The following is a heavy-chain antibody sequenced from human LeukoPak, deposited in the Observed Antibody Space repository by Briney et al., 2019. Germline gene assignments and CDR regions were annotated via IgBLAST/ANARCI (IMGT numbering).Heavy chain of an antibody. D-gene: IGHD6-19*01. CDR3: AGSSGSDTGPFDY. V-gene: IGHV3-23*01. Sequence: GGSLRLXCVASGFTFSSYAVTWDRQAPGKGLEWVSAISGSGGSTYYADSVKGRFTISRDNAKNSLYLQMNSLRAEDTAVYYYAGSSGSDTGPFDYWGQGTLVTVSS. CDR2: ISGSGGST. CDR1: GFTFSSYA. J-gene: IGHJ4*02.